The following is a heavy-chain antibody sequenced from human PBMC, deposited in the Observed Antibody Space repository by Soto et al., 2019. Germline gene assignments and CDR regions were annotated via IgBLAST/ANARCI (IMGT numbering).Heavy chain of an antibody. CDR2: NYRSGST. Sequence: LSLTCAVSGYSISSGYYWGWIRQPPGKGLEWIGSNYRSGSTYYNPSLKSRVTISVDTSKNQFSLKLSSVTAADTAVYYCARAYYDFWSGYLYYYGMDVWGQGTTVTVSS. J-gene: IGHJ6*02. CDR3: ARAYYDFWSGYLYYYGMDV. V-gene: IGHV4-38-2*01. CDR1: GYSISSGYY. D-gene: IGHD3-3*01.